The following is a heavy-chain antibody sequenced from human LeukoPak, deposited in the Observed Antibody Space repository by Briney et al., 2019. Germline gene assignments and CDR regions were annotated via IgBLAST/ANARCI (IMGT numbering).Heavy chain of an antibody. J-gene: IGHJ4*02. CDR3: AKDLYHGGNSGMESDY. CDR2: ISYDGSNK. V-gene: IGHV3-30*18. CDR1: GFTFSSYG. D-gene: IGHD2-21*02. Sequence: GGSLRLSCAASGFTFSSYGMHWVRQAPGKGLEWVAVISYDGSNKYYADSVKGRFTISRDNSKNTLYLQMNSLRAEDTAVYYCAKDLYHGGNSGMESDYWGQGTLVTVSS.